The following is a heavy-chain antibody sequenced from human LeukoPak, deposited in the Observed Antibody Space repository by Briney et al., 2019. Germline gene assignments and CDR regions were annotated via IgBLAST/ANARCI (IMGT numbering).Heavy chain of an antibody. V-gene: IGHV4-59*11. CDR2: FSSNGKT. D-gene: IGHD2-2*02. Sequence: SETLSLTCTVSGDSYTSPYWSWIRQPPGEGVEWVGSFSSNGKTYYNPSLNNRLIISGDTSKNQFSLTLMSVTAADTAVYYCARGEAVPLSGPIPPLDHWGQGTLATVSS. CDR1: GDSYTSPY. J-gene: IGHJ4*02. CDR3: ARGEAVPLSGPIPPLDH.